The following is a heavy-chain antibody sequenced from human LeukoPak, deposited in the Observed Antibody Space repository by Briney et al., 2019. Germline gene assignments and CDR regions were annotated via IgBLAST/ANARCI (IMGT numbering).Heavy chain of an antibody. V-gene: IGHV4-59*08. CDR2: IHYSGDT. D-gene: IGHD1-1*01. J-gene: IGHJ4*02. Sequence: SETLSLTCTVSGDSIDSYYWSWIRQPPGKGLEWIAYIHYSGDTNYNPSLKSRVTISLDTSKSQFSLKLSSVTAADTAVYYCARHGRQPFDYWGQGILVTVSS. CDR3: ARHGRQPFDY. CDR1: GDSIDSYY.